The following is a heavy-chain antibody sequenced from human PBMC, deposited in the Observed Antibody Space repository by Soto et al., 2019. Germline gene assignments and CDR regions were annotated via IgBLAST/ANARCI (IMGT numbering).Heavy chain of an antibody. CDR2: IYYSGST. CDR1: GDSISSGDYY. V-gene: IGHV4-30-4*01. J-gene: IGHJ4*02. Sequence: SETLSLTCTVSGDSISSGDYYWSWIRQPPGKGLEWIGLIYYSGSTHYNPSLKSRLIISVNTSKNQFSLKLTSATAADTAVYYCARDFKRYSSSPGPLEYSGQATLVTVSS. D-gene: IGHD6-6*01. CDR3: ARDFKRYSSSPGPLEY.